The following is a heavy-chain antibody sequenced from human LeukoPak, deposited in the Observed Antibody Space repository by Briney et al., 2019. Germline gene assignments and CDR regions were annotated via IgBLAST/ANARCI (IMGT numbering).Heavy chain of an antibody. CDR2: IYHSGST. J-gene: IGHJ6*02. CDR1: GGSISSSNW. V-gene: IGHV4-4*02. D-gene: IGHD3-10*01. CDR3: ARGRDVGRSRGFIPYGMDV. Sequence: SGTLSLTCAVSGGSISSSNWWSWVRQPPGKRLEWIGEIYHSGSTDYNPSLKGRVTMSVDTSKNQFSLRLSSVTAADTAVYYCARGRDVGRSRGFIPYGMDVWGQGTTVIVSS.